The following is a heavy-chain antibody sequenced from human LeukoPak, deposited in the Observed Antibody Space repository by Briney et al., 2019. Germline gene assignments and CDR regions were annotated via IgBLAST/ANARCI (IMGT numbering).Heavy chain of an antibody. CDR1: GFTFSSLG. Sequence: PGGSLRLSCAASGFTFSSLGMHWVRQAPGKGLEWVAGISNDGSNNYYADSVNGRFTVSRDNSKNTLYLLVNTLRGEDTAVYYCAKEMGSRSSLFYFDYWGQGTLLTVSS. D-gene: IGHD3-10*01. V-gene: IGHV3-30*18. CDR3: AKEMGSRSSLFYFDY. CDR2: ISNDGSNN. J-gene: IGHJ4*01.